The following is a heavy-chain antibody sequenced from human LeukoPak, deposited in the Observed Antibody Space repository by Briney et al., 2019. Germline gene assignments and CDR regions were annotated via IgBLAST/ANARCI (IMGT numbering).Heavy chain of an antibody. Sequence: SETLSLTCAVYGGSFSGYYWSWIRQPPGKGLEWIGEINHSGSTNYNPSLKSRVTISVHTSKNQFSLKLSSVTAADTAVYYCARRVAAGSLYYFDYWGQGTLVTVSS. V-gene: IGHV4-34*01. D-gene: IGHD6-13*01. CDR1: GGSFSGYY. CDR3: ARRVAAGSLYYFDY. J-gene: IGHJ4*02. CDR2: INHSGST.